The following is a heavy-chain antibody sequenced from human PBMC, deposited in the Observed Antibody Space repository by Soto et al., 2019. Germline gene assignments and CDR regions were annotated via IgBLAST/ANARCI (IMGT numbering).Heavy chain of an antibody. CDR3: ARQWGEWQRLFDY. CDR2: IYYSGST. J-gene: IGHJ4*02. D-gene: IGHD5-12*01. V-gene: IGHV4-39*01. Sequence: QLQLQESGPGLVKPSETLSLTCTVSGGSISSSSYYWGWIRQPPGKGLEWIGSIYYSGSTYYNPSLKSRVTISVATSKNQCSLKLSPVTAADTAVYYCARQWGEWQRLFDYWGQGTLVTVYS. CDR1: GGSISSSSYY.